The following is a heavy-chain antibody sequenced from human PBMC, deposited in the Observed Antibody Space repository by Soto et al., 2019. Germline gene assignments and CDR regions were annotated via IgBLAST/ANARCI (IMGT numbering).Heavy chain of an antibody. Sequence: EVQLVESGGGLVQPGGSLRLSCSASGFTFSSYAMHWVRQAPGKGLEYVSAISSNGGSTYYADSVKGRFTISRDNSKNTLYLQMSSLRAAETAVYYCVRWGQQLVGFDYWGQGTLVTVSS. CDR1: GFTFSSYA. CDR2: ISSNGGST. CDR3: VRWGQQLVGFDY. J-gene: IGHJ4*02. V-gene: IGHV3-64D*06. D-gene: IGHD6-13*01.